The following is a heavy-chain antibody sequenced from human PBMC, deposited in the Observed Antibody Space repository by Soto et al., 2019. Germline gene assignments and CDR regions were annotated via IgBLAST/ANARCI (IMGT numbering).Heavy chain of an antibody. D-gene: IGHD3-10*01. CDR3: ARRSYYGSGSIFDY. J-gene: IGHJ4*02. CDR1: GGSISSSGYY. V-gene: IGHV4-39*01. Sequence: QLQLQESGPGLVKPSETLSLTCTVSGGSISSSGYYWGWIRQPPGKGLEWIGNIYYSGSTNDNPSLKSRVTISVDTSKSPFALKVSSVTAADTAVYYCARRSYYGSGSIFDYWGQGTLVTVSS. CDR2: IYYSGST.